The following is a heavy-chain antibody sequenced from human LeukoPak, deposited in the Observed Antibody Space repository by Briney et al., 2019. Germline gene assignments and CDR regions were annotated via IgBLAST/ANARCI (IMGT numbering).Heavy chain of an antibody. J-gene: IGHJ3*02. V-gene: IGHV4-4*07. CDR1: GGSISSYY. CDR2: IYTSGST. Sequence: PSETLSLTCTVSGGSISSYYWSWIRQPAGKGLEWIGRIYTSGSTNYNPSLKSRVTMSVDTSKNQFSLKLSSVTAADTAVYYRARGYYDSSGDDAFDIWGQGTMVTVSS. D-gene: IGHD3-22*01. CDR3: ARGYYDSSGDDAFDI.